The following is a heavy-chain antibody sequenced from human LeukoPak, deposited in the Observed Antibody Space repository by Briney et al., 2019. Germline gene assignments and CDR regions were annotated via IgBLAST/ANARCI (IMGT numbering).Heavy chain of an antibody. J-gene: IGHJ4*02. CDR2: INPNSGGT. CDR3: ARESVPGAWWLQFYYFDY. V-gene: IGHV1-2*02. Sequence: ASVKVSCKASGYTFTSYYMHWVRQAPGQGLEWMGWINPNSGGTNYAQKFQGRVTMTRDTSISTAYMELSRLRSDDTAVYYCARESVPGAWWLQFYYFDYWGQGTLVTVSS. D-gene: IGHD5-24*01. CDR1: GYTFTSYY.